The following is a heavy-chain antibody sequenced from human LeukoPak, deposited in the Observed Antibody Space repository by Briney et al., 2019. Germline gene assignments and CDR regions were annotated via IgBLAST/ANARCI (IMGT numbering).Heavy chain of an antibody. D-gene: IGHD3-3*01. Sequence: SVKVSCKASGGTFSSYAISWVRQAPGQGLEWMGGIIPIFGTANYAQKFQGRVTTTADESTSTAYMELSSLRSEDTAVYYCARGLIDFWRTGRGMDVWGQGTTVTVSS. CDR1: GGTFSSYA. J-gene: IGHJ6*02. CDR3: ARGLIDFWRTGRGMDV. CDR2: IIPIFGTA. V-gene: IGHV1-69*13.